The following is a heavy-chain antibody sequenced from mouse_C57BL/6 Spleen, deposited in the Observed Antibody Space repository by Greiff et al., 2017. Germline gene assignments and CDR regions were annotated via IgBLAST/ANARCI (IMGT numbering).Heavy chain of an antibody. CDR3: AGEGNYPYYFDY. CDR1: GYTFTSYW. CDR2: IYPGNSDT. J-gene: IGHJ2*01. D-gene: IGHD1-1*01. Sequence: VQLQQSGTVLARPGASVKMSCKTSGYTFTSYWMHWVKQRPGQGLEWIGAIYPGNSDTSYNQKFKGKATLTAVTSASTAYMELSSLTSEDSAVYFCAGEGNYPYYFDYWGQGTTLTVSS. V-gene: IGHV1-5*01.